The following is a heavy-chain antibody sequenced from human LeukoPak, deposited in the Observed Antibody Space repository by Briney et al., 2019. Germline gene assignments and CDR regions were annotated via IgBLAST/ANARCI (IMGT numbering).Heavy chain of an antibody. D-gene: IGHD6-19*01. CDR2: ISGSGGST. Sequence: GGSLRLSCAAAGFTFSSYAMSWVRQAPGKGLEWVSAISGSGGSTYYADSVKGRFTISRDNSKNTLYLQMNSLRAEDTAVYYCAKDRGSSGWWYWFDPWGQGTLVTVSS. V-gene: IGHV3-23*01. J-gene: IGHJ5*02. CDR3: AKDRGSSGWWYWFDP. CDR1: GFTFSSYA.